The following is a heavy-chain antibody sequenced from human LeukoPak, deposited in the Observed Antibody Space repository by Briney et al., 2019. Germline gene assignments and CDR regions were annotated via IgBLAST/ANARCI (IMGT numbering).Heavy chain of an antibody. V-gene: IGHV4-38-2*01. Sequence: PPETCSSPCAANGVSFRGYTWGWFRKPPGKGLEWFGSIYHSGSTYYNPSLKSRVTISVDTSKNQFSLKVTSVTAADTVVYYCARGLGMAGIAPVDYWGQGTLVTVSS. J-gene: IGHJ4*02. CDR2: IYHSGST. CDR1: GVSFRGYT. D-gene: IGHD6-19*01. CDR3: ARGLGMAGIAPVDY.